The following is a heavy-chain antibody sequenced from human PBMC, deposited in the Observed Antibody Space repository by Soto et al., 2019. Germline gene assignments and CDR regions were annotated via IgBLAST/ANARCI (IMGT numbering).Heavy chain of an antibody. J-gene: IGHJ4*02. CDR3: AGGGAGSGPFTWELPDH. CDR2: ITPFSGDV. D-gene: IGHD1-26*01. Sequence: QMQLVQSGAEVKKTGSSVTVSCKALGNTFTYRYLHCVRQAPGQALEWMGWITPFSGDVHYAQKFQERVTITRNRSINTAYMQMSSLRSEDTAMYFCAGGGAGSGPFTWELPDHWSQGTLVTVSS. CDR1: GNTFTYRY. V-gene: IGHV1-45*02.